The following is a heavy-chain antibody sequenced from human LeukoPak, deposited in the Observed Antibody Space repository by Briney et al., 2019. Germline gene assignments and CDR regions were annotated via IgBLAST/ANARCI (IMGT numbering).Heavy chain of an antibody. CDR1: GFTFSSYG. Sequence: GGSLRLSCAASGFTFSSYGMHWVRQAPGKGLEWVAFIRYDGSNKYYADSVKGRFTISRDNSKNTLYLQMNSLRAEDTAVYYCAKDRITIFGVALARAPLFDYWGQGTLVTVSS. J-gene: IGHJ4*02. CDR3: AKDRITIFGVALARAPLFDY. CDR2: IRYDGSNK. V-gene: IGHV3-30*02. D-gene: IGHD3-3*01.